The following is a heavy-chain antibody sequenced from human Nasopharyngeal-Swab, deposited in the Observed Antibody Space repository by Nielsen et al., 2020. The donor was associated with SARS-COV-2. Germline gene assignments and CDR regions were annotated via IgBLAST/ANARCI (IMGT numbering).Heavy chain of an antibody. CDR3: ARERLPGGRIVVVPAGDSWFDP. D-gene: IGHD2-2*01. CDR2: INPSGGST. J-gene: IGHJ5*02. V-gene: IGHV1-46*01. Sequence: WVRQAPGQGLEWMGIINPSGGSTSYAQKFQGRVTMTRDTSTSTVYMELSGLRSEDTAVYYCARERLPGGRIVVVPAGDSWFDPWGQGTLVTVSS.